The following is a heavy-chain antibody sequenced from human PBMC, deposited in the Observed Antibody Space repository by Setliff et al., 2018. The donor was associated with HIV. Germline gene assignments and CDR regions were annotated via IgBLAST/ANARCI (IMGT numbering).Heavy chain of an antibody. Sequence: SSETLSLTCTVSGGSISGGGYYWSWIRQHPGKGLDWIGNIYYIGNTDYNPSLKSRVTISIDTSKNQFSLKLSSVTAADTAVYYCARGAIQLWLRSYYYMDVWGKGTTVTVSS. D-gene: IGHD5-18*01. V-gene: IGHV4-31*03. CDR1: GGSISGGGYY. J-gene: IGHJ6*03. CDR3: ARGAIQLWLRSYYYMDV. CDR2: IYYIGNT.